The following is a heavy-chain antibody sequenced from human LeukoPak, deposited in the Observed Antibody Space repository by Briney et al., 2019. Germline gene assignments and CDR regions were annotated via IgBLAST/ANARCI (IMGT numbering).Heavy chain of an antibody. D-gene: IGHD3-22*01. CDR2: ISYDGSNK. CDR3: ARDRYYDSSGLNWFDP. Sequence: SGGSLRLSCAASGFTFSSYGMHWVRQAPGKGLEWVAVISYDGSNKYYADSVKGRFTISRDNSKNTLYLQMNSLRAEDTVVYYCARDRYYDSSGLNWFDPWGQGTLVTVSS. J-gene: IGHJ5*02. V-gene: IGHV3-30*03. CDR1: GFTFSSYG.